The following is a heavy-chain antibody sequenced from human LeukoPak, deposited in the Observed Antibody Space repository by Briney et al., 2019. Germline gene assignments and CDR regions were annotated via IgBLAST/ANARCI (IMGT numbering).Heavy chain of an antibody. J-gene: IGHJ4*02. CDR2: ISHDGSNK. Sequence: GGSLRLSCAASGFTFSSYAMSWVRQAPGKGLEWVALISHDGSNKDYADSVKGRFTISRDNSKNTLYLQMNSLRPEDTAVYYCAKDSSSSWFGGDSKWGQGTLVTVSS. CDR1: GFTFSSYA. CDR3: AKDSSSSWFGGDSK. V-gene: IGHV3-30*18. D-gene: IGHD6-13*01.